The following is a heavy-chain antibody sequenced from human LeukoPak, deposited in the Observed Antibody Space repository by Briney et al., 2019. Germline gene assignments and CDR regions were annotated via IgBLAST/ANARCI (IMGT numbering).Heavy chain of an antibody. V-gene: IGHV3-15*01. CDR2: IKSKTDGGTT. CDR3: TTEFKEGYFAVDAFDI. D-gene: IGHD3-9*01. CDR1: GFTFSNAW. J-gene: IGHJ3*02. Sequence: GGSLRLSCAASGFTFSNAWMSWVRQAPGKGLEWVGRIKSKTDGGTTDYAAPVKGRFTISRDDSKNTLYLQMNSLKTEDTAVYYCTTEFKEGYFAVDAFDIWGQGTMVTVSS.